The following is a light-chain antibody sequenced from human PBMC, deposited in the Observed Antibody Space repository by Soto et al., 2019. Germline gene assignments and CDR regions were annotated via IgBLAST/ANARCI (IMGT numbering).Light chain of an antibody. CDR3: GTWDSSLSAGV. CDR1: TSNIGRYR. V-gene: IGLV1-51*01. Sequence: QSVLTQPPSVSAAPGQKVTISCSGSTSNIGRYRVSWYQQLPGTAPQLLIYDDIKRPSGIPDRFSGSKSGTSATLAITGLQTGDEADYYCGTWDSSLSAGVFGRGTKLTVL. CDR2: DDI. J-gene: IGLJ3*02.